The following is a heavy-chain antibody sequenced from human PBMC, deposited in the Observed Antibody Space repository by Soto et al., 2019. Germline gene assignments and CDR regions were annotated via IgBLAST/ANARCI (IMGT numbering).Heavy chain of an antibody. Sequence: QVQLQESGPGLVKPSETLSLTCTVSGGSINAFFWSWVRQPPGKGLESIGYIFYSGSTNYNPSLKSRVTISLDTSKTQFSLNLTSVIAADTAVYYCATQTGLYYYGMDVWGQGTTVAVSS. CDR2: IFYSGST. CDR1: GGSINAFF. CDR3: ATQTGLYYYGMDV. J-gene: IGHJ6*02. V-gene: IGHV4-59*01.